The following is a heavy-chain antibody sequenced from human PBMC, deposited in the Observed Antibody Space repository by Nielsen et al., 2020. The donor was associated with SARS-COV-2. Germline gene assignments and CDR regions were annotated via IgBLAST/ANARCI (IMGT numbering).Heavy chain of an antibody. Sequence: ASVTVSCNASGYTFTDYYIHWVRQAPGQGLEWMGRINPYSGGTNYAQKFQGTVTMTRDASISTVYMELTSDDTAVYYCARARATIFGLVMSYGMDVWGQGTTVAVSS. J-gene: IGHJ6*02. CDR1: GYTFTDYY. V-gene: IGHV1-2*06. CDR3: ARARATIFGLVMSYGMDV. CDR2: INPYSGGT. D-gene: IGHD3/OR15-3a*01.